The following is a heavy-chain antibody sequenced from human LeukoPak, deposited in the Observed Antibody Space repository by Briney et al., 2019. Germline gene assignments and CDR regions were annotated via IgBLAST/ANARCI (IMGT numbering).Heavy chain of an antibody. V-gene: IGHV3-7*01. Sequence: GGSLRLSCAASGFTFSSYWMSWVRQAPGKGLEWVANIKQDGSEKYYVDSVKGRITISRDNAKNSLYLQMNSLRAEDTAVYYCARAGYYDSSGYYWSWYYSDYWGQGTLVTVSS. J-gene: IGHJ4*02. CDR2: IKQDGSEK. CDR1: GFTFSSYW. CDR3: ARAGYYDSSGYYWSWYYSDY. D-gene: IGHD3-22*01.